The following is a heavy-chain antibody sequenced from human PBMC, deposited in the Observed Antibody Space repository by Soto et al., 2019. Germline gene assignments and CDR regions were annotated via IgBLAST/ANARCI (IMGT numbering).Heavy chain of an antibody. J-gene: IGHJ4*02. V-gene: IGHV3-11*01. Sequence: LRLSCAASGFTFSDYYMSWIRQAPGKGLEWVSYISSSGSIIYYSDSVKGRFTISRDNAKNSLYLQMNSLRDEDTAVYYCAGDQSYYESSGYFDYWGQGTLVTVSS. CDR2: ISSSGSII. CDR1: GFTFSDYY. D-gene: IGHD3-22*01. CDR3: AGDQSYYESSGYFDY.